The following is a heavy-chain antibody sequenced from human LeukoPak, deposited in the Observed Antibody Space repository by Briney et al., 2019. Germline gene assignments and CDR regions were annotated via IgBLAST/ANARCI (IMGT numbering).Heavy chain of an antibody. J-gene: IGHJ1*01. Sequence: PGGSLRLSCAASGFTFSSYGMHWVRQAPGKGLEWVAVISYDGSNKYYADSVKGRFTISRDNSKNTLYLQMNSLRAEDTAVYYCAKDGSSGWYVGYFQHWGQGTLVTVSS. CDR1: GFTFSSYG. CDR3: AKDGSSGWYVGYFQH. CDR2: ISYDGSNK. D-gene: IGHD6-19*01. V-gene: IGHV3-30*18.